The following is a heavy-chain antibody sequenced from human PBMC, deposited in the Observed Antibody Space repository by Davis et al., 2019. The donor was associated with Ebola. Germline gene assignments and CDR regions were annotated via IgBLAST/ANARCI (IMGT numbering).Heavy chain of an antibody. Sequence: GESLKISCAASGFVFRNYVMSWVRQAPGKGLEWVSTLGTSADTYYADSVKGRFTISRDNSKNTLYLQMNSLIAVDTAVYYCAKDLAYCSSNSCSPLRDYWGQGTLVTVSS. CDR1: GFVFRNYV. CDR3: AKDLAYCSSNSCSPLRDY. J-gene: IGHJ4*02. V-gene: IGHV3-23*01. CDR2: LGTSADT. D-gene: IGHD2-2*01.